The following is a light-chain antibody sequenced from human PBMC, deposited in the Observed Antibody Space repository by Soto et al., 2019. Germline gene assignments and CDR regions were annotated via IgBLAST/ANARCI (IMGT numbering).Light chain of an antibody. CDR1: QSISSW. V-gene: IGKV1-5*01. J-gene: IGKJ2*01. Sequence: DIQMTQSPSTLSASVGDRVTITCRASQSISSWLAWYQQRPGKAPKLLIYDASSLGSGVPSRFSGSGYGTEFTLTISSLQPDDFATNYCQQYNSYSYTFGQGTKVDIK. CDR3: QQYNSYSYT. CDR2: DAS.